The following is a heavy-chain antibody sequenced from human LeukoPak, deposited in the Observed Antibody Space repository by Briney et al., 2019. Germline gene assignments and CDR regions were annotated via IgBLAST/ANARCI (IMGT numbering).Heavy chain of an antibody. CDR2: IAPSGRTI. CDR1: GFTFSSFE. J-gene: IGHJ4*02. V-gene: IGHV3-48*03. Sequence: GGSLRLSCAGSGFTFSSFEMNWVRQAPGKGPEWVSYIAPSGRTIYYADSVKGRFTISRDNAKNSLYLQMNSLRAEDTAAYYCARGEQLFDYWGQGTLVTVSS. CDR3: ARGEQLFDY. D-gene: IGHD3-16*01.